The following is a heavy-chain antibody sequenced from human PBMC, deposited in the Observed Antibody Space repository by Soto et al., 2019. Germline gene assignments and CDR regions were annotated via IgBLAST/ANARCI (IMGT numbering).Heavy chain of an antibody. V-gene: IGHV1-69*01. D-gene: IGHD1-26*01. Sequence: QVQLVQSGAEVKKPGSSMKVSCKTSGGTFSKYAISWVRQAPGQGLEWMGGIIPSFGTAKNAQKFQGRVTISADESTSTAYMELRSLTSDDTAAYFCVRDRIGTRSAEDLDFWGQGTVVTVSS. CDR2: IIPSFGTA. CDR1: GGTFSKYA. J-gene: IGHJ4*02. CDR3: VRDRIGTRSAEDLDF.